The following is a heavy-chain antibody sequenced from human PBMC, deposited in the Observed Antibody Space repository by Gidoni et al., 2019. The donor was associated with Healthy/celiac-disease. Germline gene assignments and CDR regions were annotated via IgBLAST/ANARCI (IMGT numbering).Heavy chain of an antibody. V-gene: IGHV4-39*01. CDR1: GGSISSSSYY. CDR3: ARHERYFDHGAPFDY. CDR2: IYYSGST. Sequence: QLQLQESGPGLVKPSETLSLTCPVSGGSISSSSYYWGWIRQPPGKGLGWIGCIYYSGSTYYNPYLKSRVTISVDTSKTHFSLKLSSVTAADTAVYYWARHERYFDHGAPFDYWGQGTLVTVSS. D-gene: IGHD3-9*01. J-gene: IGHJ4*02.